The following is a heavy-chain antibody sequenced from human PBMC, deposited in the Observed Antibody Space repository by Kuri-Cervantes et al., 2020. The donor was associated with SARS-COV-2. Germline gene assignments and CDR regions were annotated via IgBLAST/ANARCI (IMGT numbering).Heavy chain of an antibody. Sequence: GGSLRLSCAASGFDFSLYNMNWVRQAPGKGLEWVSRIGRNSNYIDYADSVKGRFIISRDNAKNSLDLQMNSLGPEDTAVYYCVRSFDHWGQGHLVTVSS. CDR3: VRSFDH. V-gene: IGHV3-21*01. CDR2: IGRNSNYI. J-gene: IGHJ4*02. CDR1: GFDFSLYN.